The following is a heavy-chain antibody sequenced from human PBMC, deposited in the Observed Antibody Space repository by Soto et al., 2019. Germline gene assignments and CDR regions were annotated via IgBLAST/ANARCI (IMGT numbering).Heavy chain of an antibody. CDR2: MNPNSGNT. D-gene: IGHD3-16*01. CDR1: GYTFTSYD. V-gene: IGHV1-8*01. Sequence: QVQLVQSGAEVKKPGASVKVSCKASGYTFTSYDINWVRQATGQGLEWMGWMNPNSGNTGYAQKFQGRVTMTRNTSISTAYMELSSLRSEDTAVYYCARVTYYDYVCVSWDQTDIWGQGTMVTVSS. CDR3: ARVTYYDYVCVSWDQTDI. J-gene: IGHJ3*02.